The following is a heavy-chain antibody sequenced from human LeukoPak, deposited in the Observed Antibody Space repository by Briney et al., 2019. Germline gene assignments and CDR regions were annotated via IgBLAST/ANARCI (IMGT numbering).Heavy chain of an antibody. V-gene: IGHV1-46*01. J-gene: IGHJ4*02. CDR2: INPSGGST. D-gene: IGHD1-1*01. CDR1: GYTFTSYY. Sequence: GASVKVSCKASGYTFTSYYMHWVRQAPGQGLEWMGIINPSGGSTSYAQKFRGRVTMTRDTSTSTVYMELSSLRSEDTAVYYCARAQLQLSLTQHYFDYWGQGTLVTVSS. CDR3: ARAQLQLSLTQHYFDY.